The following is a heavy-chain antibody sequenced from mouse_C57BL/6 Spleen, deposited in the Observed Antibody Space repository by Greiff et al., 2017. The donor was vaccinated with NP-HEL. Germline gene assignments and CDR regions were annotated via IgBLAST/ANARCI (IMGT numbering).Heavy chain of an antibody. CDR2: IDPSDSYT. CDR1: GYTFTSYW. D-gene: IGHD1-1*02. J-gene: IGHJ4*01. Sequence: QVQLQQPGAELVKPGASVKLSCKASGYTFTSYWMQWVKQRPGQGLEWIGEIDPSDSYTNYNQKFKGKATLTVDTSSSTAYMQLSSLTSEDSAVYYCARSYGDYWGQGTSVTVSS. V-gene: IGHV1-50*01. CDR3: ARSYGDY.